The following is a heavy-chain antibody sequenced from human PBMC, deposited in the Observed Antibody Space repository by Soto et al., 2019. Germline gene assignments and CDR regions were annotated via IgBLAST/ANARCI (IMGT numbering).Heavy chain of an antibody. CDR1: GFTFSSYV. J-gene: IGHJ4*02. Sequence: EVQLLESGGGLVQPGGSLRLSCAASGFTFSSYVMSWVRQAPGKGLEWVSTISGSGVSTYYVDSVRGRFTISRDNSRNTLYLQTNSLRAEDTAVYYCAKALRVTYCRSSSYYYFYCWGQGTLVTVSS. D-gene: IGHD2-2*01. CDR3: AKALRVTYCRSSSYYYFYC. V-gene: IGHV3-23*01. CDR2: ISGSGVST.